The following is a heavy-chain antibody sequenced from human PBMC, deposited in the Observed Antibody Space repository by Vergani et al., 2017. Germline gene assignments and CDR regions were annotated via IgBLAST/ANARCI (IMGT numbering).Heavy chain of an antibody. J-gene: IGHJ6*03. CDR3: AGVFGGHYYYYYMDV. V-gene: IGHV1-69*12. D-gene: IGHD3-10*02. CDR1: GGTFSSYA. CDR2: IIPIFGTA. Sequence: QVQLVQSGAEVKKPGSSVKVSCKASGGTFSSYAIRWVRQAPGQGLEWMRGIIPIFGTANYAQKFQGRVTITADESTSTAYVELSSLRSEDTAVYYRAGVFGGHYYYYYMDVWGKGTTVTVSS.